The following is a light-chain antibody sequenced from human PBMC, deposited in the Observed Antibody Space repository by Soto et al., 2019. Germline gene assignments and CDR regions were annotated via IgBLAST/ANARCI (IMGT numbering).Light chain of an antibody. V-gene: IGKV1-39*01. CDR3: QHSYGTPRT. CDR1: QNINNY. J-gene: IGKJ1*01. CDR2: AVS. Sequence: DIQMTQSPSSLSASVGDRVTITCQASQNINNYLNWYQQKPGKAPKVLIYAVSSLQSGVPSRFSGSGSGTDFTLAITSLQPEDSATYYCQHSYGTPRTFGQGTKVEIK.